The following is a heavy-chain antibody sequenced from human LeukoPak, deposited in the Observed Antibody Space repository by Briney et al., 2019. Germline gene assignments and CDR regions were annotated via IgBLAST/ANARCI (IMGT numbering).Heavy chain of an antibody. CDR1: EFTFSSFW. CDR3: ARGYTYGSIDY. V-gene: IGHV3-74*03. CDR2: INKDGSSI. J-gene: IGHJ4*02. Sequence: TGGSLSLSCAASEFTFSSFWMHWVRQVPGEGLVWVSRINKDGSSITYADSVKGRFTISRDNAKNTLYLQMNSLRAEDTSVYYCARGYTYGSIDYWGQGTLVTVSS. D-gene: IGHD5-18*01.